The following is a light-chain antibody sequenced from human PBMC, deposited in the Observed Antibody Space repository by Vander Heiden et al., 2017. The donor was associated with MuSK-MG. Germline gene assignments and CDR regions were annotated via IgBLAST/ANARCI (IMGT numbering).Light chain of an antibody. V-gene: IGKV3-15*01. CDR3: QQDSKWPRWT. J-gene: IGKJ1*01. Sequence: EIVMTQSPATLSVSPGERATLSCRASKSVSSNLAWYQHKPGQALRLLIYAASTRATGIPARFSGSGYGTEFTLTISSLQSEDFAVYYCQQDSKWPRWTFGPGTKVEIK. CDR1: KSVSSN. CDR2: AAS.